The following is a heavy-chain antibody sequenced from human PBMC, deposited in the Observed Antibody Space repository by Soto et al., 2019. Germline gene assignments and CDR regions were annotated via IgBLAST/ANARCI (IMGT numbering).Heavy chain of an antibody. V-gene: IGHV4-30-4*01. D-gene: IGHD3-3*01. Sequence: QVHLQESGPGLVKPSQTLSLTCTVSGGSISSGHYYWSWIRQPPGKGLEWIGYIYYSGSTYYNPCLKSRLSISVDTSKNQFSLKLKSVTAADTAVYYCSRATRRITSFGVVPEMSFDIWGQGTMVTVSS. J-gene: IGHJ3*02. CDR1: GGSISSGHYY. CDR2: IYYSGST. CDR3: SRATRRITSFGVVPEMSFDI.